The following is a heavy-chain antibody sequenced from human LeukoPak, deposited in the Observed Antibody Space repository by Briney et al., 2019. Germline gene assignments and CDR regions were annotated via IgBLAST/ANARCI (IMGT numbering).Heavy chain of an antibody. D-gene: IGHD6-19*01. Sequence: SETLSLTCTVSGGSISSGSYYWSWIRQPAGKGLEWIGRIYTSGSTNYNPSLKSRVTISVDTSKNQFSLELSSVTAADTAVYYCARGISGEFDYWGQGTLVTVSS. CDR3: ARGISGEFDY. CDR2: IYTSGST. CDR1: GGSISSGSYY. J-gene: IGHJ4*02. V-gene: IGHV4-61*02.